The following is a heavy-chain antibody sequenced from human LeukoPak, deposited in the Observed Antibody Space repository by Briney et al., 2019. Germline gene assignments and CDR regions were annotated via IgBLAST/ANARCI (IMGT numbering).Heavy chain of an antibody. J-gene: IGHJ3*02. CDR1: GFTFSSYA. V-gene: IGHV3-7*03. Sequence: PGGSLRLSCAASGFTFSSYAMHWVRQAPGKGLEWAANIKQDGSEKYYVDSVKGRFTISRDNAKNSLYLQMNSLRAEDTAVYYCAKDSGSYYGYAFDIWGQGTMVTVSS. CDR2: IKQDGSEK. CDR3: AKDSGSYYGYAFDI. D-gene: IGHD1-26*01.